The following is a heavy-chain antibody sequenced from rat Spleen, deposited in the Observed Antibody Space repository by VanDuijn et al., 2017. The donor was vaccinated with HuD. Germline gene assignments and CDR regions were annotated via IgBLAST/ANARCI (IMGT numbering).Heavy chain of an antibody. CDR1: GFTFSDYY. J-gene: IGHJ2*01. Sequence: EVQLVESGGGLVQPGRSLKLSCAASGFTFSDYYMAWVRQAPTKGLEWVASISYDGSSTYYPDSVKGRFTISRDNAESIVYLQMNSLKSEDTATYYCAVAGYGYWGQGVMVTVSS. V-gene: IGHV5-20*01. D-gene: IGHD1-7*01. CDR3: AVAGYGY. CDR2: ISYDGSST.